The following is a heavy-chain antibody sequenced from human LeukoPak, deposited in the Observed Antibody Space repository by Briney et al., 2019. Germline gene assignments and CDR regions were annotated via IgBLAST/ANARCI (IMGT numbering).Heavy chain of an antibody. Sequence: GGSLRLSCAASGFTFSHYSMTWVRQAPGKGLEWVSSISGSDTSTYYADSVKGRFTISRDNSKNTLELQMDSLRAEDTAVYYCTKARSASSSSCYNYWGQGILVTVSS. CDR2: ISGSDTST. J-gene: IGHJ4*02. D-gene: IGHD2-2*02. V-gene: IGHV3-23*01. CDR3: TKARSASSSSCYNY. CDR1: GFTFSHYS.